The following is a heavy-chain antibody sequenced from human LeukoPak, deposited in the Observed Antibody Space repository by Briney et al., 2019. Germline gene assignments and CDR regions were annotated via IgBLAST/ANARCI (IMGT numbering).Heavy chain of an antibody. J-gene: IGHJ5*02. CDR1: GFTFSSYA. CDR3: TRKSGGSQRKMDDWFDP. D-gene: IGHD3-10*01. CDR2: ISNDGSYK. V-gene: IGHV3-30*04. Sequence: GGSLRLSCAASGFTFSSYAMHWVRQAPDKGLEYVAVISNDGSYKYYGASVKGRFTISRDNSKNTLYLQVDSLRAEDTAVYSCTRKSGGSQRKMDDWFDPWGQGTQVIVSS.